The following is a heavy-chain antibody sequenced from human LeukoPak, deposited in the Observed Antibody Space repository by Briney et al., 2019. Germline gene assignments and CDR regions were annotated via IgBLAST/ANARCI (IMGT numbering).Heavy chain of an antibody. V-gene: IGHV3-23*01. Sequence: GGSLRLSCAASGFTFSSYAMSWVRQAPGKGLEWVSAICGSGGSKYYVDSVKGRFTISRDNSKNKLYLQMNILSAEDKAVYYCSKAFPPRYFSSTSCYIWGQGTLVTVSS. D-gene: IGHD2-2*02. CDR2: ICGSGGSK. CDR3: SKAFPPRYFSSTSCYI. CDR1: GFTFSSYA. J-gene: IGHJ1*01.